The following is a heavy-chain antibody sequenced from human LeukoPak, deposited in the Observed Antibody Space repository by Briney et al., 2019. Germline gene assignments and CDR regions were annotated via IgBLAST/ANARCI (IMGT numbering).Heavy chain of an antibody. V-gene: IGHV7-4-1*02. Sequence: ASVKVSCKASGYTFTSYDMIWVRQAPGQGLEWMGWINTNTGNPTYAQGFTGRFVFSLDTSSSTAYLQISSLKAEDTAVYFCARGGGYYSSGSYADYWGQGTLVTVSS. J-gene: IGHJ4*02. CDR2: INTNTGNP. CDR1: GYTFTSYD. CDR3: ARGGGYYSSGSYADY. D-gene: IGHD3-10*01.